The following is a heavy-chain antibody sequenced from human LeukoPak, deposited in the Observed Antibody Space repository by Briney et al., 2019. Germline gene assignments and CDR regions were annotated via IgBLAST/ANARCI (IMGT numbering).Heavy chain of an antibody. Sequence: SVKGRFTISRDNAKNSLYLQMNSLRAGDTAVYYCARVAAAGKGFDYWGQGTLVTVSS. V-gene: IGHV3-21*01. D-gene: IGHD6-13*01. J-gene: IGHJ4*02. CDR3: ARVAAAGKGFDY.